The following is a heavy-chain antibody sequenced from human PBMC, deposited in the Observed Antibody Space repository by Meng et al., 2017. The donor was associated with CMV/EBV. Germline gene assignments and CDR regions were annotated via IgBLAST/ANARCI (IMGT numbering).Heavy chain of an antibody. CDR1: GGTFSSYA. D-gene: IGHD5-24*01. CDR3: ARMPRDGYNYIDY. V-gene: IGHV1-69*12. CDR2: IIPIFGTA. Sequence: QGQLVQSGAEGKKPGSSVKGSCKASGGTFSSYAISWVRQAPGQGLEWLGGIIPIFGTANYAQKFQGRVTITADESTSTAYMELSSLRSEDTAVYYCARMPRDGYNYIDYWGQGTLVTVSS. J-gene: IGHJ4*02.